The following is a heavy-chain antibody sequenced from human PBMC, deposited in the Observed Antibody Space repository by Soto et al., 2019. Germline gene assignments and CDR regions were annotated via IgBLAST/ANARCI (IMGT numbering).Heavy chain of an antibody. CDR1: GGTFSSYA. V-gene: IGHV1-69*06. CDR3: ARVTSMVRGVIDNWFDP. J-gene: IGHJ5*02. D-gene: IGHD3-10*01. CDR2: IIPMYGPA. Sequence: QVPLVQSGAEVKKPGSSVTVSCKASGGTFSSYAIHWVRQAPGQGLEWMGGIIPMYGPAKYAQRFQGRVTITADKSTTTVDMALTSLTSQDTAVYCCARVTSMVRGVIDNWFDPWGHGTLVTVSS.